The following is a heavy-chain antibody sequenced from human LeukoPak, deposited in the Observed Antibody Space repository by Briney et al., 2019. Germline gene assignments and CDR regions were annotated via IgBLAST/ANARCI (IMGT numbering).Heavy chain of an antibody. CDR1: GGSISSGGYY. Sequence: SETLSLTCTVSGGSISSGGYYWSWIRQPAGKGLEWIGRIYTSGSTNYNPSLKSRVTISVDTSKNQFSLKLSSVTAADTAVYYCARGSYYDSSGYPLYYYYMDVWGKGTTVTVSS. D-gene: IGHD3-22*01. CDR2: IYTSGST. CDR3: ARGSYYDSSGYPLYYYYMDV. J-gene: IGHJ6*03. V-gene: IGHV4-61*02.